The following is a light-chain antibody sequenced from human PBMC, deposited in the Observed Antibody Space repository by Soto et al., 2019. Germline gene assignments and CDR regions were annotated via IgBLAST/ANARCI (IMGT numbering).Light chain of an antibody. V-gene: IGLV1-40*01. CDR3: QSYARGTLV. CDR2: RNH. Sequence: QSVLTQPPSVSGAPGQRVTISCTGTRSNIGAGYDVHWYQQIPGTAPKLLIYRNHDRPSGVPDRFSGSKSGTSASLTITGLQAEDEADYYCQSYARGTLVFGGGTKLTVL. J-gene: IGLJ3*02. CDR1: RSNIGAGYD.